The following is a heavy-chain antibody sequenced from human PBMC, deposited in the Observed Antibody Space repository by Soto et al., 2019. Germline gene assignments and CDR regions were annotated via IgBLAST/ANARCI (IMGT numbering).Heavy chain of an antibody. CDR1: GYSFTSYW. Sequence: PGESLKISCKGSGYSFTSYWIGWVRQMPGKGLEWMGIIYPGDSDTRYSPSFQGQVTISADKSISTAYLQWSSLKASDTAMYYCARCPLDYDFWSGYSWFDPWGQGTLVT. CDR2: IYPGDSDT. V-gene: IGHV5-51*01. CDR3: ARCPLDYDFWSGYSWFDP. J-gene: IGHJ5*02. D-gene: IGHD3-3*01.